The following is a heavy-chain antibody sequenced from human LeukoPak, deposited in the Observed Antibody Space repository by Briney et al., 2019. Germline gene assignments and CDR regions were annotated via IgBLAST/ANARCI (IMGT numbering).Heavy chain of an antibody. CDR2: INHSGST. J-gene: IGHJ5*02. D-gene: IGHD2-15*01. V-gene: IGHV4-34*01. CDR1: GGSFSGYY. CDR3: ARGPVVVVAAAYLRRGFDP. Sequence: PSETLSLTCAVYGGSFSGYYWSWIRQPPGKGLEWIGEINHSGSTNYNPSLKSRVTISVDTSKNQFSLKLSSVTAADTAVYYCARGPVVVVAAAYLRRGFDPWGQGTLVTVSS.